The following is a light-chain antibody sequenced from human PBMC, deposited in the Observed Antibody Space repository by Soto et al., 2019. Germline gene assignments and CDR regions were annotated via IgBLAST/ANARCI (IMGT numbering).Light chain of an antibody. CDR2: AAC. J-gene: IGKJ4*01. CDR3: QQANSFPLT. Sequence: DSLVTRSKSSVSAXVGDXVTIXXRARQGISSWLAWYQQKRGKAPELLIYAACILQSGVPSRFSGRRTGTDFTLTINSLQPEDFALYYCQQANSFPLTLSGGTKGDIK. CDR1: QGISSW. V-gene: IGKV1-12*01.